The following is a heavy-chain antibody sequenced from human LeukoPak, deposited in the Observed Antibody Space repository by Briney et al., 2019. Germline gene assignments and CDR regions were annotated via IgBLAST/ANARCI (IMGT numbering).Heavy chain of an antibody. J-gene: IGHJ4*02. Sequence: SETLSLTCAVYGGSFSGYYWSWIRQPPGKGLEWIGEINHSGSTNYNPSLKSRVTISVDTSKNQFSLKLSSVTAADTAVYYCARRNFWSGYLPGWGQGTLVTVSS. CDR1: GGSFSGYY. V-gene: IGHV4-34*01. CDR2: INHSGST. D-gene: IGHD3-3*01. CDR3: ARRNFWSGYLPG.